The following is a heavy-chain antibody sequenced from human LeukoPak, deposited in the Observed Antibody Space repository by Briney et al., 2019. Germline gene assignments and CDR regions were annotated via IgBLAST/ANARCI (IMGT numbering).Heavy chain of an antibody. D-gene: IGHD1-26*01. V-gene: IGHV3-48*02. CDR1: GFTFSTYN. J-gene: IGHJ4*02. Sequence: SGGSLRLSCAAAGFTFSTYNMNWVRQAPGKGLEWVSFISSGSRIIYYADSVKGRFTVSRDNAKNSLCLQMNSLRDEDTAVYYYARNPAGIGDYWGQGTLVTVSS. CDR3: ARNPAGIGDY. CDR2: ISSGSRII.